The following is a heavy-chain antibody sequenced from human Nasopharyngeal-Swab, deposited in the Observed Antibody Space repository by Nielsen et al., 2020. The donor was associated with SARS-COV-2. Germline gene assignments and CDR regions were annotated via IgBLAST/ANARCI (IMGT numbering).Heavy chain of an antibody. V-gene: IGHV3-21*01. D-gene: IGHD3-3*01. J-gene: IGHJ4*02. CDR2: ISNSSSYI. Sequence: WIRQPPGKGLEWVSSISNSSSYIYYADSVKGRFTISRDNAKNSLYLQMNSLRAEDTAVYYCARAQNVLRFLEWTQPFDYWGQGTLVTVSS. CDR3: ARAQNVLRFLEWTQPFDY.